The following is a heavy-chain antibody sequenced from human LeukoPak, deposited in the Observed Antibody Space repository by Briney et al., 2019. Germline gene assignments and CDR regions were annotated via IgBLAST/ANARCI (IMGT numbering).Heavy chain of an antibody. CDR1: GFTFSSYG. V-gene: IGHV3-30*18. CDR3: AKDYYGSGSYIDY. CDR2: IWYGGSNK. D-gene: IGHD3-10*01. Sequence: GRSLRLSCAASGFTFSSYGMHWVRQAPGKGLEWVAVIWYGGSNKYYADSVKGRFTISRDNSKNTLYLQMNSLRAEDTAVYYCAKDYYGSGSYIDYWGQGTLVTVSS. J-gene: IGHJ4*02.